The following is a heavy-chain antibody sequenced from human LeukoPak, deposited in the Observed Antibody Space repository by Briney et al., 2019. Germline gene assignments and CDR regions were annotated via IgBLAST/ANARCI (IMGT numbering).Heavy chain of an antibody. D-gene: IGHD4-17*01. Sequence: AGGSLRLSCAASGFTFSSYAMSWVRQAPGKGLEWVSAISGSGGSTYYADSVKGRFTISRDNSKNTLYLQMNSLRAEDTAVYYCAKDPSEAYGDYGSQIVYWGQGTLVTVSS. CDR2: ISGSGGST. V-gene: IGHV3-23*01. J-gene: IGHJ4*02. CDR1: GFTFSSYA. CDR3: AKDPSEAYGDYGSQIVY.